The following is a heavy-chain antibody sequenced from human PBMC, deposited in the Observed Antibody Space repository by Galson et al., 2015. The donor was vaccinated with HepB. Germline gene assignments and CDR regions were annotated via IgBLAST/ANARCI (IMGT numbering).Heavy chain of an antibody. CDR2: ISSSSTI. V-gene: IGHV3-48*04. J-gene: IGHJ6*02. D-gene: IGHD6-19*01. CDR3: ARAILSLRIAVAGPVYGMDV. CDR1: GFTFSSQS. Sequence: SLRLSCAASGFTFSSQSMNWVRQAPGKGLEWISYISSSSTIYYADSVKGRFIVSRDNARMSVFLQMNSLRAEDTAVYYCARAILSLRIAVAGPVYGMDVWGQGTTVTVSS.